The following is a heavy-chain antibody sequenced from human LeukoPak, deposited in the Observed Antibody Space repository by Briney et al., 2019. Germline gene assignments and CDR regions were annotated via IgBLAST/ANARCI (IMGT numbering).Heavy chain of an antibody. D-gene: IGHD2-2*01. V-gene: IGHV3-33*01. CDR1: GFTFSSYG. Sequence: PGRSLRLSCAASGFTFSSYGMHWVRQAPGKGLEWVAVIWYDGSNKYYADSVKGRFTVSRDNSKNTLYLQMNSLRAEGTAVYYCARAHCSSTSCYYYYYYGMDVWGQGTTVTVSS. J-gene: IGHJ6*02. CDR2: IWYDGSNK. CDR3: ARAHCSSTSCYYYYYYGMDV.